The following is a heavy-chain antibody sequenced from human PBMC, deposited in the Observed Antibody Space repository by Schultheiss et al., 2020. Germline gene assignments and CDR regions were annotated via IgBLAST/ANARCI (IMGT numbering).Heavy chain of an antibody. D-gene: IGHD6-19*01. CDR2: IGSSGSP. V-gene: IGHV3-23*01. CDR3: ARTGIAVAPNDY. J-gene: IGHJ4*02. Sequence: GGSLRLSCAASGFTFSSYAMSWVRQAPGKGLEWVALIGSSGSPYYADSVKGRFTISRDNAKNSLYLQMNSLRAEDTAVYYCARTGIAVAPNDYWGQGTLVTVSS. CDR1: GFTFSSYA.